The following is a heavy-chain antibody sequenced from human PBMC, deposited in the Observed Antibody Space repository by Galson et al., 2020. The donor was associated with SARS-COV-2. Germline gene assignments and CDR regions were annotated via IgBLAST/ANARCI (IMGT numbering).Heavy chain of an antibody. D-gene: IGHD5-12*01. V-gene: IGHV4-39*01. CDR1: GGSISSNAYY. CDR2: IYYTGTT. Sequence: SETLSLTCTVSGGSISSNAYYWGWIRQPPGKGLEWIGIIYYTGTTYHNPSLKSRVSISVDTSNNQFSLKLSSVTATDTAVYYCARRGPLRDGYNYYWGQGTQVTVSS. CDR3: ARRGPLRDGYNYY. J-gene: IGHJ4*02.